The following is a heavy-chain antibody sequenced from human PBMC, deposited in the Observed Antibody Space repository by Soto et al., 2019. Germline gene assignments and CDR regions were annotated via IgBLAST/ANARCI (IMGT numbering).Heavy chain of an antibody. CDR1: GYTFTSYR. CDR3: ARVVLEGRYFDRFDY. Sequence: QVQLVQSGAEVKKPGASVKVSCKASGYTFTSYRISWVRQAPGQGLEWMGWISVYNGHTNYAQKLQGRVTMNTDTSTTTCYMELWGLGSDDTAVYYCARVVLEGRYFDRFDYGGQGTLVTVSS. CDR2: ISVYNGHT. V-gene: IGHV1-18*01. J-gene: IGHJ4*02. D-gene: IGHD3-9*01.